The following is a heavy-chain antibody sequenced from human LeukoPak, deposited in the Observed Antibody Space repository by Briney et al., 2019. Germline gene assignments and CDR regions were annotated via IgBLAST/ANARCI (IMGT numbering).Heavy chain of an antibody. J-gene: IGHJ4*02. V-gene: IGHV1-18*01. CDR3: ARGAVPMIVVVIEFDY. D-gene: IGHD3-22*01. CDR2: ISAYNGNT. CDR1: GYTFTSYG. Sequence: AXVKVSCKASGYTFTSYGISWVRQAPGQGLEWMGWISAYNGNTNYAQKLQGRVTMTTDTSTSTAYMELRSLRSDDTAVYYCARGAVPMIVVVIEFDYWGQGTLVTVSS.